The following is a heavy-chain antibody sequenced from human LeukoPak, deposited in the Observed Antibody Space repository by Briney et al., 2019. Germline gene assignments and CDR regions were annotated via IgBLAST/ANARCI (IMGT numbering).Heavy chain of an antibody. D-gene: IGHD6-13*01. CDR2: VSNSGSTT. Sequence: GGSLRLSCAASGFTFSDEYMSWIRQAPGKGLEWISCVSNSGSTTYYADSVKGRFTISRDNVKNSLYLQMNSLRVEDTAVYYCARDRAYSASNFWGQGTMVAVSS. J-gene: IGHJ3*01. CDR1: GFTFSDEY. V-gene: IGHV3-11*01. CDR3: ARDRAYSASNF.